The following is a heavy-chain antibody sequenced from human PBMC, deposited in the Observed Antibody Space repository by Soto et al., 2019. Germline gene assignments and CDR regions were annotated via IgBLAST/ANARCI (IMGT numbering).Heavy chain of an antibody. J-gene: IGHJ4*02. CDR3: ARGRTVRNYADDSSDYFYFFDY. Sequence: SETLSLTCPVSGDFISTFYWGWMRQSPGKELEWIGYVYYTGSTYYNPSLKSRVTISVDRSKNQFSLKLTSANAADTAVYYCARGRTVRNYADDSSDYFYFFDYWGQGTQVTVSS. CDR1: GDFISTFY. V-gene: IGHV4-59*01. CDR2: VYYTGST. D-gene: IGHD3-22*01.